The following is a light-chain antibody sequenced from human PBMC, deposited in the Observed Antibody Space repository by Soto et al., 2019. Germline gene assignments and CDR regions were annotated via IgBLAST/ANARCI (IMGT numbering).Light chain of an antibody. J-gene: IGKJ1*01. CDR3: QQYSAYWT. CDR1: QRNRNW. Sequence: DIQMTQSHSTLSASVVDRVTITCLASQRNRNWLAWFQQKTGKAPKLLSHKVSSLGSGVPSRFSRSGSGTEVTLTNSSLQPDDFATYFCQQYSAYWTFGQGTKVEIK. V-gene: IGKV1-5*03. CDR2: KVS.